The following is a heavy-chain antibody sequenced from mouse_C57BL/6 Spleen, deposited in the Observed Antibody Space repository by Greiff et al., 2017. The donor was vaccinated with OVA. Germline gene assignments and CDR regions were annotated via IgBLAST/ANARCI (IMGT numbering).Heavy chain of an antibody. D-gene: IGHD2-4*01. Sequence: EVKLVESGGGLVQPGGSLSLSCAASGFTFTDYYMSWVRQPPGKALEWLGFIRNKANGYTTEYSASVKGRFTISRDNSQSILYLQMNALRAEDSATYYCARAYDYDGFPWFAYWGQGTLVTVSA. CDR2: IRNKANGYTT. CDR3: ARAYDYDGFPWFAY. V-gene: IGHV7-3*01. J-gene: IGHJ3*01. CDR1: GFTFTDYY.